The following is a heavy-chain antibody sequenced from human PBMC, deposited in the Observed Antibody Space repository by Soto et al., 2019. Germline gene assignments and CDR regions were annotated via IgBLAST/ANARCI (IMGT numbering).Heavy chain of an antibody. J-gene: IGHJ3*02. D-gene: IGHD5-18*01. CDR3: ARVRRGYSYVWAFDI. V-gene: IGHV1-18*01. CDR1: GYTFTSYG. Sequence: QGQLVQSGAEVKKPGASVKVSCKASGYTFTSYGISWVRQSPGQGLEWMGWISAYNGNTNYAQKLQGRVTMTTVTSTSTAYMELRSLRSDDTAVYFCARVRRGYSYVWAFDIWGQGTMVTVSS. CDR2: ISAYNGNT.